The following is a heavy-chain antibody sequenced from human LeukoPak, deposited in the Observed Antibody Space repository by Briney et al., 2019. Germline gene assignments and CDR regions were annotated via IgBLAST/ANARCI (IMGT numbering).Heavy chain of an antibody. J-gene: IGHJ5*02. D-gene: IGHD4-17*01. CDR3: ARGQLRLRHRGFDP. V-gene: IGHV1-8*03. Sequence: ASVKVSCKASGYTFTNYDINWVRQPPGQGLEWMGWMNTNSGYTGYAQKFQGRVTITRNTSISKAYMELSSLRSDDTAVYYCARGQLRLRHRGFDPWGQGTLVTVSS. CDR2: MNTNSGYT. CDR1: GYTFTNYD.